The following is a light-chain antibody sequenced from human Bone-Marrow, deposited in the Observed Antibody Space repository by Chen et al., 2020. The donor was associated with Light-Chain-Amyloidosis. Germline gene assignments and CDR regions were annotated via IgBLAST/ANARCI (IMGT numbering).Light chain of an antibody. V-gene: IGLV1-44*01. J-gene: IGLJ1*01. Sequence: SVLTQPPSASGTPGQRVTISCSGSSSNIGSNTVNWYQQLPGTAPKLLIYSNNQRPSGVPDRFSGSKSGTSAFLAISGLRSEDEADYYCAAWDGSLSGYVFGTGTKVIVL. CDR1: SSNIGSNT. CDR2: SNN. CDR3: AAWDGSLSGYV.